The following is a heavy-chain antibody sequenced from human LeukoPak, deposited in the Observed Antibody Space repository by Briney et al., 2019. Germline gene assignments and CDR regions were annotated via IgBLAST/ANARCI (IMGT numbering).Heavy chain of an antibody. Sequence: GGSLRLSCAASGITVSTNYMSWVRQAPGKGLEWVSIAFSDGRTFYADSVKGRFTISRDSSKDTVFLQMNSLRAEDTAVYYCARGDFDYWGQGTLVTVSS. CDR2: AFSDGRT. CDR3: ARGDFDY. J-gene: IGHJ4*02. V-gene: IGHV3-53*01. CDR1: GITVSTNY.